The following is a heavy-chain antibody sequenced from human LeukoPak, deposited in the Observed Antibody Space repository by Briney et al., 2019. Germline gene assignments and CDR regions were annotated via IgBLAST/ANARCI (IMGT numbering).Heavy chain of an antibody. CDR1: GFTFKDYG. J-gene: IGHJ6*02. D-gene: IGHD1-26*01. Sequence: GGSLRLSCAATGFTFKDYGMHWVRQPPGKGLEWVSSINWNGGGTDYADSVKGRFTISRDNAKNSLYLQLSSLRPEDTALYYCVKHMRATNTYSFFGLDVWGQGTTVTVSS. CDR3: VKHMRATNTYSFFGLDV. CDR2: INWNGGGT. V-gene: IGHV3-9*01.